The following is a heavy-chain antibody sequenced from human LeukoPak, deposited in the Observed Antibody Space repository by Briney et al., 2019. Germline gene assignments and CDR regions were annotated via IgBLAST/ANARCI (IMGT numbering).Heavy chain of an antibody. D-gene: IGHD1-26*01. V-gene: IGHV4-61*05. J-gene: IGHJ4*02. CDR1: GGSISSSTYY. Sequence: SETLSLTCSVSGGSISSSTYYWGWIRQPPGKGLGWIGYIYYSGSTNYNPSPKSRVTISVDTSKNQFSLKLSSVTAADTAVYYCARQRSGSLDYWGQGTLVTVSS. CDR3: ARQRSGSLDY. CDR2: IYYSGST.